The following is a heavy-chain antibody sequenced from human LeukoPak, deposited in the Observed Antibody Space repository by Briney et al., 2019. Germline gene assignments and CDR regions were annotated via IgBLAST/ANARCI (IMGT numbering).Heavy chain of an antibody. CDR3: ARWNRMIDY. D-gene: IGHD1-1*01. J-gene: IGHJ4*02. Sequence: TSETPSLTCTVSGDSISSYYWSWIRQPPGKGLEWIGHISYTGSTNYNPSLKSRVTISVDTSKNQFSLKLSSVTAADTAVYYCARWNRMIDYWGQGTLVTVSS. V-gene: IGHV4-59*01. CDR2: ISYTGST. CDR1: GDSISSYY.